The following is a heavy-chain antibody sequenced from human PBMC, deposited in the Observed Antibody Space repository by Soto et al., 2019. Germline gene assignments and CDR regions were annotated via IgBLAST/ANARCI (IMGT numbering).Heavy chain of an antibody. CDR1: VFSICSSNYY. J-gene: IGHJ3*02. V-gene: IGHV4-39*01. CDR2: IYYSGST. D-gene: IGHD5-12*01. CDR3: ADIYSGYGRDAFDI. Sequence: SGTLSLTCSVTVFSICSSNYYWVWFRQPPGKGLEWIGSIYYSGSTYYNPSLKSRVTISVDTSKSQFSLKLSSVTAADTAVYYCADIYSGYGRDAFDIWGQGTMVT.